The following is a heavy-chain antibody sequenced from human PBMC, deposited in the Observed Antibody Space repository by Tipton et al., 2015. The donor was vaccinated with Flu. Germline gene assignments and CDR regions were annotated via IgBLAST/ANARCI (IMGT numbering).Heavy chain of an antibody. Sequence: TLSLTCAVYGGSFSGYYLRWDRQPPGKGLEWIGEINHSGSPNYNPSLKSRVTISVDTSKNQFSLKLSSVTAADTAVYYCARAMVRGVTNAPGYWGQGTLVTVSS. CDR1: GGSFSGYY. J-gene: IGHJ4*02. CDR2: INHSGSP. D-gene: IGHD3-10*01. CDR3: ARAMVRGVTNAPGY. V-gene: IGHV4-34*01.